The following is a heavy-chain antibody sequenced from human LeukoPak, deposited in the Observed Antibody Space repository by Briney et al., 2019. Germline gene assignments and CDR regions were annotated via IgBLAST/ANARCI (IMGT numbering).Heavy chain of an antibody. V-gene: IGHV4-38-2*02. CDR3: ATKSTYYYDSSGYATLEGFYC. J-gene: IGHJ5*01. CDR2: IYHSGST. CDR1: GYSISSGYY. D-gene: IGHD3-22*01. Sequence: ASESLSLTCTVSGYSISSGYYWGWIRQPPGKGLEWIGSIYHSGSTSYNPSLKSRVTISVDTSKNQFSLKLSSLTAADTAVYYCATKSTYYYDSSGYATLEGFYCWGHGTLVTASS.